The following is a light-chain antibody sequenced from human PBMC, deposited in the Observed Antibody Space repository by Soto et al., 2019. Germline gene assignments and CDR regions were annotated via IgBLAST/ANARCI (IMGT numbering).Light chain of an antibody. V-gene: IGLV2-14*01. J-gene: IGLJ1*01. CDR2: EVS. CDR1: SSDVGAYNY. CDR3: SSYTSSSTLYV. Sequence: SVLTQPPSASGSPGQSVTISCTGTSSDVGAYNYVSWYQQHPGKAPKLMIYEVSNRPSGVSNRFSGSKSGNTASLTISGLQAEDEADYYCSSYTSSSTLYVFGTGTKVTVL.